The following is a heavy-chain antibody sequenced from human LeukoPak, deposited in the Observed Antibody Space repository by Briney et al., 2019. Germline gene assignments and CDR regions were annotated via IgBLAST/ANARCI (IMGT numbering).Heavy chain of an antibody. Sequence: PGGSLRLSCAAPGFTVSSNYMSWVRQAPGKGLEWVSVIYSGGSTYYADSVKGRFTISRDNSKNTLYLQMNSLRAEDTAVYYCARDRRYCSSTSCYGYYGMDVWGQGTTVTVSS. V-gene: IGHV3-53*01. D-gene: IGHD2-2*01. CDR3: ARDRRYCSSTSCYGYYGMDV. CDR2: IYSGGST. CDR1: GFTVSSNY. J-gene: IGHJ6*02.